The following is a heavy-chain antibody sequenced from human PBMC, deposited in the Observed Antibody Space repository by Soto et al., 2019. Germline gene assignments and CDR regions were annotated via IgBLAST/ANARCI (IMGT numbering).Heavy chain of an antibody. V-gene: IGHV3-23*01. D-gene: IGHD5-12*01. CDR3: ANAVAGWLRTYYYYYMDV. Sequence: EVQLLESGGGLVQPGGSLRLSCAASGFTFSSYAMSWVRQAPGKGLEWVSAISGSGGSTYYADSVKGRFTISRDNSKNTLYLQMNSLRAEDTAVYYCANAVAGWLRTYYYYYMDVWGKGTTVTVSS. J-gene: IGHJ6*03. CDR2: ISGSGGST. CDR1: GFTFSSYA.